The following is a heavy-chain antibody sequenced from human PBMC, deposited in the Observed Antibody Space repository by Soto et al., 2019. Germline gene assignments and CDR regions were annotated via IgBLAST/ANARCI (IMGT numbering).Heavy chain of an antibody. CDR1: GFTFSSYW. V-gene: IGHV3-74*01. D-gene: IGHD1-1*01. CDR2: VNKDVSTT. Sequence: PGGSLRLSGAASGFTFSSYWMHWVRQAPGKGLVWVSRVNKDVSTTNYADSVKGRFTTSRDNPKNTLYLQMNTLPAEDPDVYYCASTLKATTGTKFWGQGTLVTVPQ. J-gene: IGHJ4*02. CDR3: ASTLKATTGTKF.